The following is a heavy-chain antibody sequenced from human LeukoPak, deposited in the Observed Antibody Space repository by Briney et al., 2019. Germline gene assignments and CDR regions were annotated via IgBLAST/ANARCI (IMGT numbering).Heavy chain of an antibody. V-gene: IGHV4-59*01. D-gene: IGHD1-1*01. CDR2: IYYSGST. Sequence: PSETLSLTCTVSGGSISSYYWSWIRQPPGKGLEWIGYIYYSGSTNYNPSLKSRVTLSVETSKNQFSLKLSSVTAADTAVYYCARDGGYTHFDYWGQGTLVTVSS. CDR3: ARDGGYTHFDY. CDR1: GGSISSYY. J-gene: IGHJ4*02.